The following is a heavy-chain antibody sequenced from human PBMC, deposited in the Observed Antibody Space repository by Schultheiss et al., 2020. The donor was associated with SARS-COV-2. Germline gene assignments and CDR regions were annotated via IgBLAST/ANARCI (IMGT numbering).Heavy chain of an antibody. CDR3: ARLYYYDSSGYPGHAFDI. CDR1: GFTFSSYA. D-gene: IGHD3-22*01. Sequence: GGSLRLSCAASGFTFSSYAMSWVRQMPGKGLEWMGIIYPGDSDTRYSPSFQGQVTISADKSISTAYLQWSSLKASDTAMYYCARLYYYDSSGYPGHAFDIWGQGTMVTVSS. J-gene: IGHJ3*02. V-gene: IGHV5-51*01. CDR2: IYPGDSDT.